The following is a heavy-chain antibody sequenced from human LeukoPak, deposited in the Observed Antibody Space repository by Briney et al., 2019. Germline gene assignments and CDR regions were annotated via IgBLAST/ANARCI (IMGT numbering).Heavy chain of an antibody. J-gene: IGHJ3*01. CDR2: ISPNNGRT. D-gene: IGHD6-13*01. V-gene: IGHV1-18*01. CDR1: GYTFSTYT. Sequence: APVKVSCKASGYTFSTYTISWVRQAPGQGLEWMGWISPNNGRTNYAQRLQGRVTMTTDTSTSTAYMELRSLRSDDTAVYYCAREEGAPIAAANVWGLGTMVTVSS. CDR3: AREEGAPIAAANV.